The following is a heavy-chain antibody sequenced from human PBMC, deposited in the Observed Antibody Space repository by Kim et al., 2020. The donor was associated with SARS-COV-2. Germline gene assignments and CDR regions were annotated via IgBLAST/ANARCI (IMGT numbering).Heavy chain of an antibody. Sequence: SETLSLTCAVYGGSFSGYYWSWIRQPPGKGLEWIGEINHSGSTNYNPSLKSRVTISVDTSKNQFSLKLSSVNAADTAGYYCARGRELLWFGELLSQYFD. CDR3: ARGRELLWFGELLSQYFD. J-gene: IGHJ4*01. D-gene: IGHD3-10*01. V-gene: IGHV4-34*01. CDR1: GGSFSGYY. CDR2: INHSGST.